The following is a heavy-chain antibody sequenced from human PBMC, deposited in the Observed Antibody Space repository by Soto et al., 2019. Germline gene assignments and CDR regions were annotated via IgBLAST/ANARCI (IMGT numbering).Heavy chain of an antibody. J-gene: IGHJ1*01. V-gene: IGHV3-48*01. Sequence: PGGSLRLSCAASGFTFSSYSMNWVRQAPGKGLEWVSYISSSSSTIYYADSVKGRFTISRDNAKNSLYLQMNSLRAEDTAVYYCARLGYSSGWYPQYFHHWGQGTLVTVSS. CDR3: ARLGYSSGWYPQYFHH. CDR2: ISSSSSTI. CDR1: GFTFSSYS. D-gene: IGHD6-19*01.